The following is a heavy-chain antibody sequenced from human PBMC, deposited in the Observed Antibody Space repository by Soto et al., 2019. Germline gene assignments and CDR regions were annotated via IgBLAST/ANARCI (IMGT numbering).Heavy chain of an antibody. CDR2: IWYDGGEK. J-gene: IGHJ4*02. CDR1: GFIFSDYG. CDR3: ARDSGSTVYGGPNF. D-gene: IGHD4-17*01. V-gene: IGHV3-33*08. Sequence: QVQLVESGGGVVQPGRSLRLSCVASGFIFSDYGMHWVRQAPGKGLEGVAVIWYDGGEKHYADSVKGRFSISRDNSKNPLYLEMNGLRPEDTAFYDCARDSGSTVYGGPNFWGQGTLVTVSS.